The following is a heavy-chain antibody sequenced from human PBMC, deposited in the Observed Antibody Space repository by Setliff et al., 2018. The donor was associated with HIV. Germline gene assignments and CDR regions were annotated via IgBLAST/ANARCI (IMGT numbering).Heavy chain of an antibody. D-gene: IGHD5-12*01. CDR1: GGSISSGSYY. Sequence: SETLSLTCTVSGGSISSGSYYWSWIRQPAGKGLEWIGHIYTSGNTNHKPSLKSRVTFSLDTSKNQFSLTLTSVTAADTAVYYCARDSNPAGSPGYEYARRGAFDLWGPGTPVTVSS. J-gene: IGHJ3*01. CDR3: ARDSNPAGSPGYEYARRGAFDL. V-gene: IGHV4-61*09. CDR2: IYTSGNT.